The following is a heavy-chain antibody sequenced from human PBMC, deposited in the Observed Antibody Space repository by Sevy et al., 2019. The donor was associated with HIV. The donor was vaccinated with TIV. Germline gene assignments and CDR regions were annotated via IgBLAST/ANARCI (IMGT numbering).Heavy chain of an antibody. V-gene: IGHV4-30-4*01. D-gene: IGHD3-16*01. CDR1: GGSISSGDYY. CDR3: ARGMLRGRIHDALDI. J-gene: IGHJ3*02. CDR2: IYYSGST. Sequence: SETLSLTRTVSGGSISSGDYYWSWIRQPPGKGLEWIGYIYYSGSTYYNPSLKSRVTISVDTSKNQFSLKLSSVTAADTAVYYCARGMLRGRIHDALDIWGQGTMVTVSS.